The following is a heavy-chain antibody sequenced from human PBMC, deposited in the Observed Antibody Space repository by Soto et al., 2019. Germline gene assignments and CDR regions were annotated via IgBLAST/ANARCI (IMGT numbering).Heavy chain of an antibody. Sequence: QVPLVQSGAEVKKPGASVKVSCKASGYTFTSYAMHWVRQAPGQRLEWMGWINAGNGNTKYSQKFQGRVTITRDTSASTAYMELSSLRSEDTAVYYCAASYSIINYFDYWGQGTLVTVSS. D-gene: IGHD6-13*01. CDR3: AASYSIINYFDY. CDR1: GYTFTSYA. J-gene: IGHJ4*02. V-gene: IGHV1-3*01. CDR2: INAGNGNT.